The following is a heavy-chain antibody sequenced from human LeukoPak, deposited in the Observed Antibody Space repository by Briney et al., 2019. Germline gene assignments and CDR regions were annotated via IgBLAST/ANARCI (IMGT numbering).Heavy chain of an antibody. Sequence: GGSLRLSCAASGFTVSSNYMSWVRQAPGKGLEWVSVIYSGGSTYYADSVKGRFTISRDNFKNTLYPQMNSLRAEDTAVYYCAREKQIAAAIPDAFDIWGQGTMVTVSS. CDR3: AREKQIAAAIPDAFDI. J-gene: IGHJ3*02. D-gene: IGHD6-13*01. CDR2: IYSGGST. V-gene: IGHV3-66*02. CDR1: GFTVSSNY.